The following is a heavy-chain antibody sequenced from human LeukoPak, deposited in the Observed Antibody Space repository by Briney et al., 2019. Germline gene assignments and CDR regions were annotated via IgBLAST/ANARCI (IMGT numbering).Heavy chain of an antibody. CDR3: AKVLHYYDDNTSPGY. Sequence: GGSLRLSCAASGFTFSSFALSWVRHAPGKGLEWVSAISGSGAGTYYADSVKGRFTITRDNSKNTLYLQMTGLRAEDTAVYYCAKVLHYYDDNTSPGYWGRGTLVTVSS. CDR1: GFTFSSFA. D-gene: IGHD3-22*01. V-gene: IGHV3-23*01. J-gene: IGHJ4*02. CDR2: ISGSGAGT.